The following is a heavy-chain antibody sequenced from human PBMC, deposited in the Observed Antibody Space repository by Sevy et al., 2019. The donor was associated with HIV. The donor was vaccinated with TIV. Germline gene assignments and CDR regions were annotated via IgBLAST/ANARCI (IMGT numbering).Heavy chain of an antibody. CDR1: GYTFTSYV. J-gene: IGHJ4*02. CDR2: ISAYNGNT. Sequence: ASVKVSCKASGYTFTSYVISWVRQAPGQGLEWMGWISAYNGNTNYAQKLQGRVTMTTDTSTSTAYMELRSLRSDDTAVYYCARMSRIVVVPAAIGDYWGQGTLVTVSS. CDR3: ARMSRIVVVPAAIGDY. D-gene: IGHD2-2*02. V-gene: IGHV1-18*01.